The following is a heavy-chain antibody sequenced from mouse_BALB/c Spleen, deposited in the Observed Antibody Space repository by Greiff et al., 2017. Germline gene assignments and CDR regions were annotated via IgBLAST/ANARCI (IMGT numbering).Heavy chain of an antibody. V-gene: IGHV5-17*02. CDR3: ARSRDYGSSWGFAY. D-gene: IGHD1-1*01. Sequence: EVKLVESGGGLVQPGGSRKLSCAASGFTFSSFGMHWVRQAPEKGLEWVAYISSGSSTIYYADTVKGRFTISRDNPKNTLFLQMTSLRSEDTAMYYCARSRDYGSSWGFAYWGQGTLVTVSA. CDR1: GFTFSSFG. J-gene: IGHJ3*01. CDR2: ISSGSSTI.